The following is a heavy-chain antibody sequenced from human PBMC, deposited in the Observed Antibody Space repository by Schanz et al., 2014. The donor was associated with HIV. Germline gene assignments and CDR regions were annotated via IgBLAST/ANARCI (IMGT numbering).Heavy chain of an antibody. V-gene: IGHV3-23*04. CDR3: ARDVGAGANDY. D-gene: IGHD1-26*01. Sequence: EVRLGESGGTSVQPGGSLRVSCAASGFMFSSYGMSWVPQAPGKGREWASLIGSGGGRTYYADSVKGRFTISRDNVKNSLFLQMNSLRAEDTAMYYCARDVGAGANDYWGQGTLVTVSS. J-gene: IGHJ4*02. CDR2: IGSGGGRT. CDR1: GFMFSSYG.